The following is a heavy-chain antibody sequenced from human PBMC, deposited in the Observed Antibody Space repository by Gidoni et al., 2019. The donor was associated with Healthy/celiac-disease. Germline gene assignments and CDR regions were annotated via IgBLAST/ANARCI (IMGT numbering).Heavy chain of an antibody. J-gene: IGHJ6*02. CDR1: GYTFTSYY. Sequence: QVQLVQSGAEVKKPGASVKVSCKASGYTFTSYYMHWVRQAPGQGLEWMGIINPSGGSTSYAQKFQGRVTMTRDTSTSTVYMELSSLRSEDTAVYYCARFDIVVVPARSWYYGMDVWGQGTTVTVSS. CDR3: ARFDIVVVPARSWYYGMDV. CDR2: INPSGGST. D-gene: IGHD2-2*01. V-gene: IGHV1-46*01.